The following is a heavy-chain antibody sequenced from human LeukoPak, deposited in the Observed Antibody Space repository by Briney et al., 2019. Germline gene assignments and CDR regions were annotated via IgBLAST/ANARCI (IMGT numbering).Heavy chain of an antibody. V-gene: IGHV1-69*04. Sequence: SVKVSCKASGGTFSSYAISWVRQAPEQGLEWMGRIIPILGMANYAQKFQGRVTITADKSTSTAYMELSSLRSEDTAVYYCARDLDEYGMDVWGQGTTVTVSS. CDR2: IIPILGMA. CDR1: GGTFSSYA. J-gene: IGHJ6*02. CDR3: ARDLDEYGMDV.